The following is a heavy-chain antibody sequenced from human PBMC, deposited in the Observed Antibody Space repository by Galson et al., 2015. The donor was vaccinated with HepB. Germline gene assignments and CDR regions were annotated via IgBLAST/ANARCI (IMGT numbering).Heavy chain of an antibody. CDR3: ARDGNYYGSGSYYLYYYYYYYMDV. V-gene: IGHV3-21*01. CDR2: ISSSSSYI. CDR1: GFTFSSYS. D-gene: IGHD3-10*01. Sequence: SLRLSCAASGFTFSSYSMNWVRQAPGKGLEWVSSISSSSSYIYYADSVKGRFTISRDNAKNSLYLQMNSLRAEDTAVYYCARDGNYYGSGSYYLYYYYYYYMDVWGKGTTVTVSS. J-gene: IGHJ6*03.